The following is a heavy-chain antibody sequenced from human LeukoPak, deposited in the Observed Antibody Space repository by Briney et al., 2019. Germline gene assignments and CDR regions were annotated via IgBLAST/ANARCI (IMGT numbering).Heavy chain of an antibody. Sequence: ASVKVSCKASGGTFSSYAISWVRQAPGQGLEWMGGIIPIFGTANYAQKFQGRVTTTADESTSTAHMELSSLRSEDTAVYYCARAIVGATTGPFDYWGQGTLVTVSS. CDR2: IIPIFGTA. J-gene: IGHJ4*02. CDR1: GGTFSSYA. CDR3: ARAIVGATTGPFDY. V-gene: IGHV1-69*13. D-gene: IGHD1-26*01.